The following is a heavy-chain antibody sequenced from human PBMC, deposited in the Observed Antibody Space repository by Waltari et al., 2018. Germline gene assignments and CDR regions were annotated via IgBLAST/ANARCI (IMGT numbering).Heavy chain of an antibody. Sequence: QLQLQESGPGLVKPSETLSLTCTVSGGSISSSSYYWGWIRPPPGKGLEWIGSIYYSGSTYYNPSLKSRVTISVDTSKNQFSLKLSSVTAADTAVYYCASRASPYYYYYMDVWGKGTTVTVSS. CDR1: GGSISSSSYY. J-gene: IGHJ6*03. D-gene: IGHD6-6*01. CDR3: ASRASPYYYYYMDV. CDR2: IYYSGST. V-gene: IGHV4-39*01.